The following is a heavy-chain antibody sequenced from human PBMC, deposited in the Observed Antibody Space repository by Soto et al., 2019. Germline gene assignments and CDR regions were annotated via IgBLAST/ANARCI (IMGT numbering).Heavy chain of an antibody. CDR3: ASTLRYFDWFPGDYYYYYMDV. Sequence: QVQLVQSGAEVKKPGSSVKVSCKASGGTFSSYTISWVRQAPGQGLEWMGRIIPILGIANYAQKFQGRVTITADKSTSTAYMEQSRLRSEDTAVSYCASTLRYFDWFPGDYYYYYMDVWAKGTTVTVSS. J-gene: IGHJ6*03. CDR1: GGTFSSYT. CDR2: IIPILGIA. V-gene: IGHV1-69*02. D-gene: IGHD3-9*01.